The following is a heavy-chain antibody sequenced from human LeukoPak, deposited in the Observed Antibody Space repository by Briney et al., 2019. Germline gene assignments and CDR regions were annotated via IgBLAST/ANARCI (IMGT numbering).Heavy chain of an antibody. CDR1: GFPFSSYG. J-gene: IGHJ6*02. Sequence: GGSLRLSCAASGFPFSSYGMHWVRQAPGKGLEWVSFISYDGTNKYYADSVKGRFTTSRDNSKNTLYLQMNSLRGDDTGMYFCAKDSSSSNYYYGLDVWGQGTTVTVSS. D-gene: IGHD6-13*01. CDR3: AKDSSSSNYYYGLDV. CDR2: ISYDGTNK. V-gene: IGHV3-33*05.